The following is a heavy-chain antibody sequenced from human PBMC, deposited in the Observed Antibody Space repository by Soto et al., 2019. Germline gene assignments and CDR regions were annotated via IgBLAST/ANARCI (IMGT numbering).Heavy chain of an antibody. CDR1: GYTFTSYA. CDR2: INPNSGGT. D-gene: IGHD3-10*01. V-gene: IGHV1-2*04. Sequence: ASVKVSCQASGYTFTSYAMHWVRQAPGQGLEWMGWINPNSGGTNYAQKFQGWVTMTRDTSISTAYMELSRLRSDDTAVYYCARAGMVRGVIIPSYYYYGMDVWGQGTTVTVSS. CDR3: ARAGMVRGVIIPSYYYYGMDV. J-gene: IGHJ6*02.